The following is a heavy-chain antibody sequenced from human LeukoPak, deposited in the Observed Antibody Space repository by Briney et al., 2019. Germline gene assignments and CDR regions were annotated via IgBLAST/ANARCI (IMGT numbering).Heavy chain of an antibody. CDR3: ARVPDYDFWSGYYRRRYFDY. J-gene: IGHJ4*02. V-gene: IGHV3-30*03. CDR2: ISYDGSNK. D-gene: IGHD3-3*01. Sequence: GGSLRLSCAASGFTFSSYSMNWVRQAPGKGLEWVAVISYDGSNKYYADSVKGRFTISRDNSKNTLYLQMNSLRAEDTAVYYCARVPDYDFWSGYYRRRYFDYWGQGTLVTVSS. CDR1: GFTFSSYS.